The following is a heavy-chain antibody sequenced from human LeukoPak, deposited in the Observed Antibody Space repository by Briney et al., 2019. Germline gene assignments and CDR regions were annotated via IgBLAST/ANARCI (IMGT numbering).Heavy chain of an antibody. Sequence: SETLSLTCTVSGGSISSSSYYWGWIRQPPGKGLEWIGSIYYSGSTYYNPSLKSRVTISIDTSKNQFSLKLSSVTAADTAVYYCARDGYNRDFDYWGQGTLVTVSS. CDR2: IYYSGST. CDR1: GGSISSSSYY. CDR3: ARDGYNRDFDY. J-gene: IGHJ4*02. D-gene: IGHD5-24*01. V-gene: IGHV4-39*07.